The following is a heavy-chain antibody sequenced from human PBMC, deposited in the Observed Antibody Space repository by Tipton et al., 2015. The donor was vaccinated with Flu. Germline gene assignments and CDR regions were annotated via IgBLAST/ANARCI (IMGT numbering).Heavy chain of an antibody. V-gene: IGHV1-69*01. D-gene: IGHD3-3*01. CDR3: ATTIFGVAIHP. Sequence: QSGAEVKKPGSSVNVSCKVSGGIFSSYTITWVRQAPGQGLEWMGGVIPVYGPTTYAQKFQGRVTITADHSTNTAYMELSGLRSEDTAVYYCATTIFGVAIHPWGQGTLVTVSS. CDR2: VIPVYGPT. J-gene: IGHJ5*02. CDR1: GGIFSSYT.